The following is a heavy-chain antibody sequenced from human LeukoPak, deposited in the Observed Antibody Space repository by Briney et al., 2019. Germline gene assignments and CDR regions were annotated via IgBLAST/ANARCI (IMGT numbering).Heavy chain of an antibody. CDR1: GGSISSYY. CDR2: IYYSGST. V-gene: IGHV4-59*08. J-gene: IGHJ3*02. Sequence: PLETLSLTCTVSGGSISSYYWSWIRQPPGKGLEWIGYIYYSGSTNYNPSLKSRVTISVDTSKNQFSLKLSSVTAADTAVYYCARTYSYPDAFDIWGQGTMVTVSS. CDR3: ARTYSYPDAFDI. D-gene: IGHD2-15*01.